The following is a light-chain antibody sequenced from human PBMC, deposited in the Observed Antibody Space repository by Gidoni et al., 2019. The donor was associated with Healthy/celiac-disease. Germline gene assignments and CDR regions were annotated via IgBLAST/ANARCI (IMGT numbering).Light chain of an antibody. CDR1: SLRSYY. V-gene: IGLV3-19*01. J-gene: IGLJ2*01. CDR2: GKN. Sequence: SSELTQDPAVSVALGQTVRITCQGDSLRSYYASWYQQKPGQAPVLVIYGKNNRPSGIPDRCSGSSSGNTASLTITGAQAEDEADYYCNSRDSSGNLVFGGGTKLTVL. CDR3: NSRDSSGNLV.